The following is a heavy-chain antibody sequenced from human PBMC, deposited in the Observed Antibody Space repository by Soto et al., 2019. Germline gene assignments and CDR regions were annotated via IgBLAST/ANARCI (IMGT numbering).Heavy chain of an antibody. CDR2: IYYSGST. CDR1: GGSISSGGYY. J-gene: IGHJ5*02. V-gene: IGHV4-31*03. D-gene: IGHD5-18*01. Sequence: QVQLQESGPGLVKPSQTLSLTCTVSGGSISSGGYYWSWIRQHPGKGLEWIGYIYYSGSTYYNPSLKSRVTISVDTSKNQFSLKLSSVTAADTAVYYCARSSTDTAMPEVNNWFDPWGQGTLVTVSS. CDR3: ARSSTDTAMPEVNNWFDP.